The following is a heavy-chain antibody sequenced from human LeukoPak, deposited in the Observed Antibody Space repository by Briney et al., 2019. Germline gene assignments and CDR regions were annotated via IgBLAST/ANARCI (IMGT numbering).Heavy chain of an antibody. Sequence: ASVKVSCKASGGTFSSYAISWVRQAPGQGLEWMGGIIPILGTANYAQKFQGRVTITADESTSTAYMELSSLRSEDTAVYYCARDHGHVDYYDLNWFDPWGQGTLVTVSS. J-gene: IGHJ5*02. V-gene: IGHV1-69*13. CDR3: ARDHGHVDYYDLNWFDP. CDR2: IIPILGTA. CDR1: GGTFSSYA. D-gene: IGHD3-22*01.